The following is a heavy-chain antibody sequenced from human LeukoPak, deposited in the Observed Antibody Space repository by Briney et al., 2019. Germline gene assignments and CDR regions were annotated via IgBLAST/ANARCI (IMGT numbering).Heavy chain of an antibody. V-gene: IGHV3-23*01. CDR2: ISDSGRDT. CDR1: GFTFSSYA. J-gene: IGHJ3*02. D-gene: IGHD7-27*01. CDR3: AKDPMGIGLAFEI. Sequence: GGSLRLSCAASGFTFSSYAMSWVRQAPGKGLEWVSAISDSGRDTSYAGSVKGRFTISRDNSKNTLYLQMNSLRADDTAVYYCAKDPMGIGLAFEIWGQGTMVTVSS.